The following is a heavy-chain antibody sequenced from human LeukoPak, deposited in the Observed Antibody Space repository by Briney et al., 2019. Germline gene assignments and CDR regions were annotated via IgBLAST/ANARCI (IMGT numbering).Heavy chain of an antibody. D-gene: IGHD6-19*01. J-gene: IGHJ6*03. Sequence: PSETLSLTCTVSGGSISSSSYYWGWIRQPAGKGLEWIGRIYTSGSTNYNPSLKSRVTISVDTSKNQFSLKLSSVTAADTAVYYCARQFYYYYMDVWGKGTTVTVSS. CDR2: IYTSGST. CDR1: GGSISSSSYY. V-gene: IGHV4-61*02. CDR3: ARQFYYYYMDV.